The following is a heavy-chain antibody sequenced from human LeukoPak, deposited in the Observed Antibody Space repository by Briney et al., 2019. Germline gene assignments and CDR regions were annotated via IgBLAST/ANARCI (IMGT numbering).Heavy chain of an antibody. V-gene: IGHV1-2*02. J-gene: IGHJ4*02. Sequence: ASVKVSCKASGYTFISYYMHWVRQAPGQGLEWMGWINPNSGGTNYAQKFQGRVTMTRDTSISTAYMELSRLRSDDTAVYYCARVGATGTTSPFDYWGQGTLVTVSS. CDR2: INPNSGGT. CDR1: GYTFISYY. D-gene: IGHD1-1*01. CDR3: ARVGATGTTSPFDY.